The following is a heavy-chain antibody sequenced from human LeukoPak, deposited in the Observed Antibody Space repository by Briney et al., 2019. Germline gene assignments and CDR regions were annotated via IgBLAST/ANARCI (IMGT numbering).Heavy chain of an antibody. J-gene: IGHJ4*02. V-gene: IGHV1-69*05. Sequence: SVKVFCKASGGTFSSYAISWVRQAPGQGLEWMGGIIPIFGTANYAQKFQGRVTITTDESTSTAYMELSSLRSEDTAVYYCAIQTGTESPFDYWGQGTLVTVSS. CDR2: IIPIFGTA. CDR3: AIQTGTESPFDY. CDR1: GGTFSSYA. D-gene: IGHD1-1*01.